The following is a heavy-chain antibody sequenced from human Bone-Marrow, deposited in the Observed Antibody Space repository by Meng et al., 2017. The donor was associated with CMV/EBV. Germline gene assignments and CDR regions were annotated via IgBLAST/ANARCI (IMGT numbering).Heavy chain of an antibody. J-gene: IGHJ5*02. V-gene: IGHV1-18*01. Sequence: ASVKVSCKTSGYTFNSYGINWVRQAPGQGLEWMGRISSYDANTNYAQNFQDRVTMTTDTSTSTAYMELRSLTSDDTAIYFCARDRRPYCSGDCYSDVNLWGQGTPVTVSS. CDR1: GYTFNSYG. CDR3: ARDRRPYCSGDCYSDVNL. CDR2: ISSYDANT. D-gene: IGHD2-21*01.